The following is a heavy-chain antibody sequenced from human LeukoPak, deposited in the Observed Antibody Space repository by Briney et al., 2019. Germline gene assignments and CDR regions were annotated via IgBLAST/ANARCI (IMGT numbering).Heavy chain of an antibody. Sequence: GGSLRLSCAASGFTVSRNYMNWVRQVPGKGLEWIAVLYSGGSAYYADSVKGRFTISRDNSKNTLYLQIYSLRAEDTAVYYCARDSETETGWYYYGMDVWGQGTTVTVSS. CDR1: GFTVSRNY. CDR2: LYSGGSA. CDR3: ARDSETETGWYYYGMDV. J-gene: IGHJ6*02. V-gene: IGHV3-53*01. D-gene: IGHD2-21*02.